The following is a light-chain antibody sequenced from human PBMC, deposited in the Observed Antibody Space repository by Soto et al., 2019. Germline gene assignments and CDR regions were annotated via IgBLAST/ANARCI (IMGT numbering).Light chain of an antibody. CDR3: SSKTSSRSPFV. J-gene: IGLJ1*01. V-gene: IGLV2-14*01. Sequence: SALTQPASVSGSPGQSITISCTGSTSDVGAYNYVSWYKHHPGQAPQLMIYEVSNRPSGVSNRFSVSKSGNTASLTISGLQAADEGNYYCSSKTSSRSPFVFGTGTKVTVL. CDR2: EVS. CDR1: TSDVGAYNY.